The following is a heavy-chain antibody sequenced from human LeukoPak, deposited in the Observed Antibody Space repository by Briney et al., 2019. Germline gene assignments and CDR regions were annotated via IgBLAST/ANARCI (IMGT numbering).Heavy chain of an antibody. D-gene: IGHD3-22*01. CDR3: ARGKWGRSGYYYRVGRDAFDI. CDR1: GGTFSSYA. Sequence: SVKVSCKASGGTFSSYAISWVRQAPGQGPEWMGGIIPIFGTANYAQKFQGRVTITTDESTSTAYMELSSLRSEDTAVYYCARGKWGRSGYYYRVGRDAFDIWGQGTMVTVSS. J-gene: IGHJ3*02. CDR2: IIPIFGTA. V-gene: IGHV1-69*05.